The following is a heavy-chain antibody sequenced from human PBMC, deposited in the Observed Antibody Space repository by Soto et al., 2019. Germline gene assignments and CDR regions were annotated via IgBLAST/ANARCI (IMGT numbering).Heavy chain of an antibody. V-gene: IGHV4-30-2*01. CDR2: IYHSGST. Sequence: SETLSLTCAVSGGSISSGGYSWSWIRQPPGKGLEWIGYIYHSGSTYYNPSPKSRVTISVDRSKNQFSLKLSSVTAADTAVYYCARGPPRGTSDPDYYGMDVWGQGTTVTVSS. J-gene: IGHJ6*02. D-gene: IGHD1-1*01. CDR1: GGSISSGGYS. CDR3: ARGPPRGTSDPDYYGMDV.